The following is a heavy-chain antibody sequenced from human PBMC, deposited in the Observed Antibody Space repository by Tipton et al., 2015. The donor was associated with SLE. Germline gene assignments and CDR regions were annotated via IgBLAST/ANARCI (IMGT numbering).Heavy chain of an antibody. CDR2: IYYSGSP. Sequence: TLSLTCTVSGGSISSHYWSWIRQPPGKGLEWIGYIYYSGSPNYNPSLKSRVTISVDTSKNQFTLKLSSVTAADTAVYYCARDYRAAARSRYGMDVWGQGTTVTVSS. V-gene: IGHV4-59*11. D-gene: IGHD6-13*01. J-gene: IGHJ6*02. CDR3: ARDYRAAARSRYGMDV. CDR1: GGSISSHY.